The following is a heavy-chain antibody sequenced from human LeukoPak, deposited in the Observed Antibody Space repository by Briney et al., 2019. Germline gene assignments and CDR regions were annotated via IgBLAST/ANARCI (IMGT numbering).Heavy chain of an antibody. J-gene: IGHJ6*02. V-gene: IGHV1-24*01. CDR3: ATEKDYYGSGSPTLDV. D-gene: IGHD3-10*01. CDR2: FDPEDGVT. CDR1: GYTLTELS. Sequence: ASVKVSCKVSGYTLTELSMHWVRQAPGKGLEWMGGFDPEDGVTIYAQKFQGRVTMTEDTSTDTAYMELSSLRSEDTAVYYCATEKDYYGSGSPTLDVWGQGTTVTVSS.